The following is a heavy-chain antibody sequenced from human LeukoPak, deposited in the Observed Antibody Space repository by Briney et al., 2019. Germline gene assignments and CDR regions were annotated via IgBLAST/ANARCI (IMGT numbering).Heavy chain of an antibody. CDR2: ISYDGSNK. D-gene: IGHD2/OR15-2a*01. CDR1: GFTFSSYA. V-gene: IGHV3-30-3*01. CDR3: ARDPGSINGMDV. Sequence: GGSLRLSCAASGFTFSSYAMHWVRQAPGKGLEWVAVISYDGSNKYYAESVKGRFTISRDNSKNTLYLQMNSLRAEDTALYYCARDPGSINGMDVWGQGTTVTVSS. J-gene: IGHJ6*02.